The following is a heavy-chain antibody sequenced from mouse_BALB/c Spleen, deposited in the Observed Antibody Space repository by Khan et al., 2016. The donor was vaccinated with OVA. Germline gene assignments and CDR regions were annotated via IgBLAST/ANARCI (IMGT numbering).Heavy chain of an antibody. Sequence: QVQLQQSGAELVKPGASVKLSCKASGYTFTSYWMHWVKQRPGQGLEWIGEINPSNGRTNDNEKFKSKATLTVDKSSSTAYMQLSSLTSEDSAVYYCARSVGNYDAREHWGQGTSVTVSS. CDR2: INPSNGRT. J-gene: IGHJ4*01. CDR3: ARSVGNYDAREH. CDR1: GYTFTSYW. D-gene: IGHD2-1*01. V-gene: IGHV1S81*02.